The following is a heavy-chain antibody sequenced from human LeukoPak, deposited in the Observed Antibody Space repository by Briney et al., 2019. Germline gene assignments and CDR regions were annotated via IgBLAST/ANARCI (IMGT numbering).Heavy chain of an antibody. J-gene: IGHJ4*02. CDR1: GFIFSNY. CDR3: ASPSSGWYGGFDY. D-gene: IGHD6-19*01. V-gene: IGHV3-53*01. CDR2: IYSGGST. Sequence: PGGSLRLSCAASGFIFSNYMSWVRQAPGKGLEWVSVIYSGGSTYYADSVKGRFTISRDNSKNTLYLQMNSLRAEDTAVYYCASPSSGWYGGFDYWGQGTLVTVSS.